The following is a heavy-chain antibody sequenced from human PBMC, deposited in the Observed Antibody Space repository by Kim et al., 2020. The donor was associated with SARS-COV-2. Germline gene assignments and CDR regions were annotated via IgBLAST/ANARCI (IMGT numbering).Heavy chain of an antibody. CDR1: GFTFSSHW. V-gene: IGHV3-7*03. D-gene: IGHD3-10*01. CDR3: ARVVWSSAGGPLDY. CDR2: IKQDESEK. J-gene: IGHJ4*02. Sequence: GGSLRLSCAASGFTFSSHWMSWVRQAPGKGLEWVANIKQDESEKFYVDSVKGRFTISRDNADNSLHLQMNSLRAEDTAIYYCARVVWSSAGGPLDYWGQGTLVTVSS.